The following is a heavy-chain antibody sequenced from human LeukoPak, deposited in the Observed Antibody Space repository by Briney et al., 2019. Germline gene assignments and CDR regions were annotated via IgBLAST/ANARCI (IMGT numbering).Heavy chain of an antibody. CDR1: GFTFSSYS. V-gene: IGHV3-48*02. D-gene: IGHD2-2*02. J-gene: IGHJ6*02. Sequence: PGGSLRLSCAASGFTFSSYSMNWVRQAPGKGLEWVSYISSSSSIIYYADSVKGRFTISRDNAKNSLYLQMNSLRDEDTAVYYCARDDIVVVPAAIPYYYGMDVWGQGTTVTVSS. CDR2: ISSSSSII. CDR3: ARDDIVVVPAAIPYYYGMDV.